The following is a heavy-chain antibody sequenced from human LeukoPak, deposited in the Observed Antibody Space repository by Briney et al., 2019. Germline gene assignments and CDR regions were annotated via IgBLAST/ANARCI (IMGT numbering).Heavy chain of an antibody. J-gene: IGHJ4*02. CDR1: GGSISSYY. D-gene: IGHD3-10*01. CDR3: ARDDTPYGSGSYSN. Sequence: PSETLSLTCTVSGGSISSYYWSWIRQPPGKGLEWIGYIYYSGSTNYNPSLKSRVTISLDTSKNQFSLKLSSVTAADTAVYYCARDDTPYGSGSYSNWGQGTLVTVSS. CDR2: IYYSGST. V-gene: IGHV4-59*12.